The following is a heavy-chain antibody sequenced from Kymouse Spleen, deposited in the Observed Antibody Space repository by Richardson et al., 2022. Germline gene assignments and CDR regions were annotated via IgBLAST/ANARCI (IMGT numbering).Heavy chain of an antibody. CDR3: AREAVAGNWFDP. CDR1: GGSFSGYY. D-gene: IGHD6-19*01. CDR2: INHSGST. V-gene: IGHV4-34*01. J-gene: IGHJ5*02. Sequence: QVQLQQWGAGLLKPSETLSLTCAVYGGSFSGYYWSWIRQPPGKGLEWIGEINHSGSTNYNPSLKSRVTISVDTSKNQFSLKLSSVTAADTAVYYCAREAVAGNWFDPWGQGTLVTVSS.